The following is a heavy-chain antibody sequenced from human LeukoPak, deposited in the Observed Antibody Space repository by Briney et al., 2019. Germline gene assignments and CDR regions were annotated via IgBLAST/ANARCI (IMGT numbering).Heavy chain of an antibody. CDR3: ARDRVGYSSGYPQGAFDI. CDR1: GFTVSSNY. J-gene: IGHJ3*02. V-gene: IGHV3-66*01. CDR2: IYSGGST. D-gene: IGHD6-19*01. Sequence: PGGSLRLSCAASGFTVSSNYMSWVRQAPGKGLEWVSVIYSGGSTYYADSVKGRFTISRDNSKNTLYLQMNSPRAEDTAVYYCARDRVGYSSGYPQGAFDIWGQGTMVTVSS.